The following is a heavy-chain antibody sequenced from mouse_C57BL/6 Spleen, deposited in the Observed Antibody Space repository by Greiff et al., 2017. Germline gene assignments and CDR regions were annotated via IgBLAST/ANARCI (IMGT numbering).Heavy chain of an antibody. V-gene: IGHV1-64*01. D-gene: IGHD2-5*01. CDR2: IHPNSGST. CDR1: GYTFTSYW. Sequence: QVQLQQPGAELVKPGASVKLSCKASGYTFTSYWMHWVTQRPGQGLEWIGMIHPNSGSTNYNEKFKSKATLTVDKSSSTAYMQLSSLTSEDSAVYYCAREDYSNYVRAMDYWGQGTSVTVSS. CDR3: AREDYSNYVRAMDY. J-gene: IGHJ4*01.